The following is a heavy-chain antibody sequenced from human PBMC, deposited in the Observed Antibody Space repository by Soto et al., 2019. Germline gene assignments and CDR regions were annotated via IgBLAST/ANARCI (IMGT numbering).Heavy chain of an antibody. J-gene: IGHJ6*02. D-gene: IGHD3-9*01. V-gene: IGHV4-30-4*01. CDR3: ARRAGDYGPFGLDV. CDR2: IDYSGSA. CDR1: GDSISDGDYY. Sequence: QVQLQESGPGLVKPSQTLSLTCTVSGDSISDGDYYWSWIRQPPGKGLEWIGYIDYSGSAYYNPSLKSRLIISIDTSKSQFSLKLSSVTAGDTAVYYCARRAGDYGPFGLDVWGQGTAVTVSS.